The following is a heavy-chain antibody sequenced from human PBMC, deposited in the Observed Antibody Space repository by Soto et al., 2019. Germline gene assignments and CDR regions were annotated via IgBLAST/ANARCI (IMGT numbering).Heavy chain of an antibody. Sequence: SETLSLTCAVSGGSISSGGYSWSWIRQPPGKGLEWIGYIYHSGSTYYNPSLKSRVTISVDRSKNQFSLKLSSVTAADTAVYYCARKVWFGSPYAFDIWGQGTMVTVSS. D-gene: IGHD3-10*01. CDR2: IYHSGST. J-gene: IGHJ3*02. V-gene: IGHV4-30-2*01. CDR1: GGSISSGGYS. CDR3: ARKVWFGSPYAFDI.